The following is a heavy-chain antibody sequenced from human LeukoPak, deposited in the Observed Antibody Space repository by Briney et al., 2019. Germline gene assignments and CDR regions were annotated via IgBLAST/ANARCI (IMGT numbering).Heavy chain of an antibody. J-gene: IGHJ4*02. V-gene: IGHV4-31*03. CDR3: AREAGYDSSGYVDY. CDR1: GGSLSSGGYY. D-gene: IGHD3-22*01. Sequence: PSETLSPTCTVSGGSLSSGGYYWSWIRQHPGKGLEWIGYIYYSGSTYYNPSLKSRVTISVDTSKNQFSLKLSSVTAADTAVYYCAREAGYDSSGYVDYWGQGTLVTVSS. CDR2: IYYSGST.